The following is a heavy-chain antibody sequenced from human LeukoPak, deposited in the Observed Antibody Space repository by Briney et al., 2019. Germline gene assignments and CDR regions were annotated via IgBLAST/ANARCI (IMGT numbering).Heavy chain of an antibody. J-gene: IGHJ4*02. V-gene: IGHV4-4*07. CDR3: AREDDYDSTGYYSFDY. Sequence: SETLSLTCTVSGGSISSYYWSWIRQPAGKGLEWIERIYTSGSTNYNPSLKSRVTMSVDTSKNQFSLKLSSVTAADTAVYYCAREDDYDSTGYYSFDYWGQGTLVTVSS. CDR1: GGSISSYY. D-gene: IGHD3-22*01. CDR2: IYTSGST.